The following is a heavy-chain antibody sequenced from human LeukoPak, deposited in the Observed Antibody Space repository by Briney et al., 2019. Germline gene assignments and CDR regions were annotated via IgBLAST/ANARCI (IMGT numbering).Heavy chain of an antibody. D-gene: IGHD3-22*01. Sequence: GGSLRLSCAASGFTFDDYGMSWVRQAPGKGLEWVSGINWNGGSTGYGDSVEGRFTISRDNAKNSLYLQMNSLRAEDTALYYCARVFSGWEAFDIWGQGTMVTVSS. V-gene: IGHV3-20*04. CDR2: INWNGGST. CDR3: ARVFSGWEAFDI. J-gene: IGHJ3*02. CDR1: GFTFDDYG.